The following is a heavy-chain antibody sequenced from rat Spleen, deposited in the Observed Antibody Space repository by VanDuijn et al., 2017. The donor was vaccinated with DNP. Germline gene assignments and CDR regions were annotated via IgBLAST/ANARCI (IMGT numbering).Heavy chain of an antibody. CDR3: TRRAGLSYYFDY. Sequence: EVQLVESDGGLVQPGRSLKLSCAASGFIFSDYYMAWVRQAPTKGLEWVATISHDGSGTYYRDSVKGRFTISRDNAKSTLFLQMDSLRSEDTATYYCTRRAGLSYYFDYWGQGVMVTVSS. J-gene: IGHJ2*01. D-gene: IGHD1-1*01. V-gene: IGHV5-29*01. CDR2: ISHDGSGT. CDR1: GFIFSDYY.